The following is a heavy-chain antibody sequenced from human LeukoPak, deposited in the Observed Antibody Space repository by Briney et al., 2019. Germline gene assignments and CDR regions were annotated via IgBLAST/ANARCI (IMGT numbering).Heavy chain of an antibody. Sequence: PSETLSLTCTVSGGSISSYYWSWIRQPAGKGLEWIGRIYTSGSTNYNPSLKSRVTMSVDTSKNQLSLKLGSVTAADTAVYYCARDSSCSSTSCYNGFDYWGQGTLVTVSS. CDR3: ARDSSCSSTSCYNGFDY. D-gene: IGHD2-2*01. J-gene: IGHJ4*02. V-gene: IGHV4-4*07. CDR2: IYTSGST. CDR1: GGSISSYY.